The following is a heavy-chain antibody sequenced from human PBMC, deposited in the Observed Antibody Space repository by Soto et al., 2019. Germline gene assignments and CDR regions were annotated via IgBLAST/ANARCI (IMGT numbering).Heavy chain of an antibody. Sequence: QVQLVQSGAEVKKPGASVKVSCKASGYTFTSYAMHWVRQAPGQSLEWMGWINAGNGNTKYSKKFQGRGTITKDTSASTAYMELSSLRSEDTAVYYCARDVGATGDWGQGTLVTVSS. V-gene: IGHV1-3*01. CDR3: ARDVGATGD. CDR2: INAGNGNT. J-gene: IGHJ4*02. CDR1: GYTFTSYA. D-gene: IGHD1-26*01.